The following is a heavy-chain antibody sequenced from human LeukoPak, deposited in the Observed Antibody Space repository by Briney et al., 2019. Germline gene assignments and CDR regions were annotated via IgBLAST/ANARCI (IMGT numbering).Heavy chain of an antibody. CDR1: GFTFSSYG. D-gene: IGHD3-10*02. CDR2: IWYDGSNI. CDR3: ARDFYTGMFDY. V-gene: IGHV3-33*01. J-gene: IGHJ4*02. Sequence: PGRSLGLSCAASGFTFSSYGFHWVRQAPGKGLEWVAVIWYDGSNIHYAESVKGRFTISRDNSRDTLYLHMNSLRPEDTAVYYCARDFYTGMFDYWGQGTLVTVSS.